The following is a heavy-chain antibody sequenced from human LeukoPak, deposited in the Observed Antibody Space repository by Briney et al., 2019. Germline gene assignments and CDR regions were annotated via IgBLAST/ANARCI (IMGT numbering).Heavy chain of an antibody. D-gene: IGHD3-10*01. CDR3: AKVGAPLLWFGVRYYFDY. J-gene: IGHJ4*02. Sequence: GGSLRLSCAASGFTFSSYAMSWVRQAPGKGLEWVSAISGSGGSTYYADSVKGRFTISRDNSKNTLYLQMNSLRAEDTAVYYCAKVGAPLLWFGVRYYFDYWGQGTLVTVSS. CDR1: GFTFSSYA. V-gene: IGHV3-23*01. CDR2: ISGSGGST.